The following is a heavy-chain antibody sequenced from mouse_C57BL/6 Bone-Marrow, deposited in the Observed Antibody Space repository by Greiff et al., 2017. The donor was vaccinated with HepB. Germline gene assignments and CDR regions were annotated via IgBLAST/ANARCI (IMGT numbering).Heavy chain of an antibody. V-gene: IGHV1-72*01. CDR1: GYTFTSYW. J-gene: IGHJ3*01. CDR2: IDPNSGGT. Sequence: QVQLQQPGAELVKPGASVKLSCKASGYTFTSYWMHWVKQRPGRGLEWIGRIDPNSGGTRYNEKFKSKDTLTVDKPSSTAYMQLSSLTSEDSAVYDCARSLCLGSSGPAWFAYWGQGTLVTVSA. D-gene: IGHD3-2*02. CDR3: ARSLCLGSSGPAWFAY.